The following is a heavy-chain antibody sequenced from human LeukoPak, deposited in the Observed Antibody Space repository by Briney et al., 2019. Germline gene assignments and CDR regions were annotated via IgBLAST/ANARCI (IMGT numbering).Heavy chain of an antibody. V-gene: IGHV4-39*01. CDR2: IYYSGST. J-gene: IGHJ3*02. Sequence: SSYWGWIRQPPGKGLEWIGSIYYSGSTYYNPSLKSRVTISVDTSKNQFSLKLSSVTAADTAVYYCARQYWDDAFDIWGQGTMVTVSS. CDR1: SSY. D-gene: IGHD1-26*01. CDR3: ARQYWDDAFDI.